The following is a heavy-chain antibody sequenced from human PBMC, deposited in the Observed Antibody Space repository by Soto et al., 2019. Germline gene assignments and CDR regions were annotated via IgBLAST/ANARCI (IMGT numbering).Heavy chain of an antibody. CDR2: ISWNSASI. D-gene: IGHD2-8*02. CDR3: AKGPGLVASSGSPDS. J-gene: IGHJ4*02. CDR1: GFTFDDFA. V-gene: IGHV3-9*01. Sequence: EVQLVESGGGLVQPGRSLRLSCAASGFTFDDFAMHWVRQPPGKGLEWVSGISWNSASIVYADSVKGRFTISRDNAKNSKYLQLESVGVEDTAFYYCAKGPGLVASSGSPDSWVPGTLVSVSS.